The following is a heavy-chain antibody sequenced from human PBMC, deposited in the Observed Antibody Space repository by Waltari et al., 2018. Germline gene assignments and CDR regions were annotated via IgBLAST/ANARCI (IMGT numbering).Heavy chain of an antibody. V-gene: IGHV3-9*01. CDR3: AKDPTRYSSSSPDWFDP. CDR2: ISWNSGSI. CDR1: GFTFDDYA. D-gene: IGHD6-6*01. J-gene: IGHJ5*02. Sequence: EVQLVESGEGLVQPGRSLRLSCAASGFTFDDYAMTWVRQAPGKGLEWVSGISWNSGSIGYADSVKGRFTISRDNAKNSLYLQMNSLRAEDTALYYCAKDPTRYSSSSPDWFDPWGQGTLVTVSS.